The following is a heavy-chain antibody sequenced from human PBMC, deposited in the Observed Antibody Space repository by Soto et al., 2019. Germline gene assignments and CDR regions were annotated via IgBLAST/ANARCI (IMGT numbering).Heavy chain of an antibody. J-gene: IGHJ6*03. D-gene: IGHD3-22*01. V-gene: IGHV1-18*01. CDR3: ERGKESIEPSRHMDV. CDR2: ISAYNGNT. CDR1: GYTFTSYG. Sequence: ASVKVSCKASGYTFTSYGISWVRQAPGQGLEWMGWISAYNGNTNYAQKLQGRVTMTTDTSTSTAYMELRSLRSDDTAVYYCERGKESIEPSRHMDVWGKGTTVTVSS.